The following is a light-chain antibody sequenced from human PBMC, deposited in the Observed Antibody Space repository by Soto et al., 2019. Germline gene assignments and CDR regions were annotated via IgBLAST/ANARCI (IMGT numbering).Light chain of an antibody. Sequence: DIPMTQSPFFLSASVGDRLTITCLVSHNINNYLNWYQQKPGKAPNLLIYDASNLETGVPSRFSGSGSGTHFTFTISCLQPEDVATYYCQQDDTPRVTFGPGTKLDIK. CDR3: QQDDTPRVT. CDR1: HNINNY. CDR2: DAS. V-gene: IGKV1-33*01. J-gene: IGKJ3*01.